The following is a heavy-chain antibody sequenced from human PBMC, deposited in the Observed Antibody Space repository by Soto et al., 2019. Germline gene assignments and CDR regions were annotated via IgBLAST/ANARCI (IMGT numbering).Heavy chain of an antibody. J-gene: IGHJ4*02. CDR2: IWYDGSNK. Sequence: QVQLVESGGGVVQPGRSLRLSCAASGFTFSSYGMHWVRQAPGKGLEWVAVIWYDGSNKYYADSVKGRFTISRDNSKNTLYLQMNSLRAEDTDVYYCAREGRGYYFDYWGQGTLVTVSS. CDR3: AREGRGYYFDY. CDR1: GFTFSSYG. D-gene: IGHD3-10*01. V-gene: IGHV3-33*01.